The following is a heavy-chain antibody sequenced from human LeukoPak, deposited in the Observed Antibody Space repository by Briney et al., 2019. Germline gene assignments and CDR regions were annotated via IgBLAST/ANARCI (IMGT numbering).Heavy chain of an antibody. Sequence: GGSLRLSCTASGFTFKTYAMHWVRQAPGRGLEYVSSITTGGTTTYHANSVKGRFTISRDNPKNTLYLQMGSLRVEDMALYYCARDAITSGWFDAYDMWGQGTMVTVSS. J-gene: IGHJ3*02. CDR2: ITTGGTTT. V-gene: IGHV3-64*01. D-gene: IGHD6-19*01. CDR3: ARDAITSGWFDAYDM. CDR1: GFTFKTYA.